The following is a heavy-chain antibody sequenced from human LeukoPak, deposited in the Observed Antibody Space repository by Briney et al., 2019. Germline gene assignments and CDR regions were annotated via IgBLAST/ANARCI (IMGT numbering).Heavy chain of an antibody. J-gene: IGHJ5*02. CDR3: ARALGRLSWFDP. D-gene: IGHD7-27*01. CDR2: IYYSGST. CDR1: GGSISSYY. Sequence: SETLSLTCTVSGGSISSYYWNWIRQPPGKGLEWIGSIYYSGSTYYNPSLKSRVTISVDTSKNQFSLKLRSVTAADTAVYYCARALGRLSWFDPWGQGTLVTVSS. V-gene: IGHV4-39*07.